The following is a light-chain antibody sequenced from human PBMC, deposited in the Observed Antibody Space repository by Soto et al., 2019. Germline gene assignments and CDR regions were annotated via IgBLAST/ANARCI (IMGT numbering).Light chain of an antibody. CDR2: EAT. CDR1: KNNLGSYDL. V-gene: IGLV2-23*01. CDR3: CSLEGSNALVV. Sequence: QSVLTQPPSVSGSPGQSITVSCTGTKNNLGSYDLVSWYQKYPDKAPTLLIYEATKRPSGISDRFSGSKSGFTASLTISGLRAEDEAEYYCCSLEGSNALVVFGGGTKLTVL. J-gene: IGLJ2*01.